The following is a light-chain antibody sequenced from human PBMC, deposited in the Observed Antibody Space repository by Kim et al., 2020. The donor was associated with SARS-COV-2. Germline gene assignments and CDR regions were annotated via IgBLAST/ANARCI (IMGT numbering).Light chain of an antibody. CDR1: SSNIGENT. CDR3: AAWDDSLKGYV. V-gene: IGLV1-44*01. CDR2: TND. J-gene: IGLJ1*01. Sequence: GQRVNISCSGRSSNIGENTVNWYQQVPGTAPKLLIHTNDQRPSGVPDRFSGSKSVTSASLAIRGLQSEDEADYYCAAWDDSLKGYVFGTGTQLTVL.